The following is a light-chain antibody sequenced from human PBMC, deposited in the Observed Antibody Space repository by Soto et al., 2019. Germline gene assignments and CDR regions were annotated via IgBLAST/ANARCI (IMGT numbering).Light chain of an antibody. Sequence: DIPMTHSPSSLSASVGARVTITCLASQDISNYLNWYQQKPGKAPKLLIYDASNLETGVPSRFSGSGSGTDFTFTISSLQPEDIATYYCQQYDNLPLPFGQGTR. J-gene: IGKJ5*01. CDR1: QDISNY. V-gene: IGKV1-33*01. CDR3: QQYDNLPLP. CDR2: DAS.